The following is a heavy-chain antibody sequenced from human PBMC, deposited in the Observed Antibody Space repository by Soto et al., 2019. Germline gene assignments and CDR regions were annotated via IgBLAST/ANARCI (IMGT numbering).Heavy chain of an antibody. CDR3: ARAYLGRLPRRADYYYAMDV. J-gene: IGHJ6*02. CDR1: GFSFRDYD. D-gene: IGHD1-26*01. Sequence: SLRLSCAASGFSFRDYDMHWVRQRKGKGLEWVSALGAARDPYYVGSVKGRFSVSRDNAQNSLFLQMNNLRVDDTAVYFCARAYLGRLPRRADYYYAMDVWGRGTTVTVS. CDR2: LGAARDP. V-gene: IGHV3-13*05.